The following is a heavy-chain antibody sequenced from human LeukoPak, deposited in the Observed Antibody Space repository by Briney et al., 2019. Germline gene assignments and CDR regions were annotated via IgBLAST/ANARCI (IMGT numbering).Heavy chain of an antibody. J-gene: IGHJ6*04. CDR1: GGSISSYY. Sequence: SETLSLTCTVSGGSISSYYWSWIRQPPGKGLEWIGYIYYSGSTNYNPSLKSRVTISVDTSKNQFSLKPSSATAADTAVYYCARDPTFGGVIVGPMDVWGKGTTVTISS. D-gene: IGHD3-16*02. CDR3: ARDPTFGGVIVGPMDV. CDR2: IYYSGST. V-gene: IGHV4-59*01.